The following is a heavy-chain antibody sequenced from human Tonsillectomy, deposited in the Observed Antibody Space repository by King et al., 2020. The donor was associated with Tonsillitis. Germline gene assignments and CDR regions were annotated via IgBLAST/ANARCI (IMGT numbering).Heavy chain of an antibody. CDR2: IDPSDSYT. Sequence: VQLVESGAEMKKPGESLRISCKGSGYSFTNSWISWVRQMPGKGLEGMGRIDPSDSYTNYNPSFQGHVTISTEKSISTAYLQWSSLKASDTAIYYCSRHGPDPWSGFASSYFDYWGQGTLVTVSS. D-gene: IGHD3-3*01. J-gene: IGHJ4*02. V-gene: IGHV5-10-1*03. CDR3: SRHGPDPWSGFASSYFDY. CDR1: GYSFTNSW.